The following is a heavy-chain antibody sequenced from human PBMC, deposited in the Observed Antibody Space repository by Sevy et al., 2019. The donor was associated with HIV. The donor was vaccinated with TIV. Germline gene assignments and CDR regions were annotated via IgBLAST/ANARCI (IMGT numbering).Heavy chain of an antibody. CDR1: GYRFTSYW. J-gene: IGHJ4*02. V-gene: IGHV5-51*01. D-gene: IGHD3-22*01. CDR3: ARRVYDSSGYPQYYFDY. CDR2: IYPGDSDI. Sequence: GESLKISCKGSGYRFTSYWIAWVRQMPGKGLEWMGIIYPGDSDIRYSPSLKGQVTISVYKSISTVYLQWSSLKASDTAMYFCARRVYDSSGYPQYYFDYWGQGTLVTVSS.